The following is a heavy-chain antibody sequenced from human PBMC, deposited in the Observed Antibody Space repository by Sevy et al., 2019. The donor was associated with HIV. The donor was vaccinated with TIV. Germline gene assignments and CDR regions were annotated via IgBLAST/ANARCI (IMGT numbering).Heavy chain of an antibody. CDR2: IKGKSDGGTT. J-gene: IGHJ6*02. Sequence: GGSLRLSCVASGFTFSDPWMSWVRQPPGKGLEWVGRIKGKSDGGTTDYAAPVKGRFTISRDDSKNTLYLLMNSLKTDDVAFYDCATQPSFSFAMMVVAKAGMDVWGQGTTVTVSS. CDR1: GFTFSDPW. D-gene: IGHD3-22*01. CDR3: ATQPSFSFAMMVVAKAGMDV. V-gene: IGHV3-15*01.